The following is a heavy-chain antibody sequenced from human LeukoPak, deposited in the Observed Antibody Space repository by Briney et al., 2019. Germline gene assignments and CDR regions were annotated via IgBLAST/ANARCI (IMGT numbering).Heavy chain of an antibody. CDR2: IKQDGSEK. D-gene: IGHD3-10*01. V-gene: IGHV3-7*01. Sequence: GGSPRLSCAASGFTFSSYGMHWVRQAPGKGLEWVANIKQDGSEKYYVDSVKGRFTISRDNAKNSLYLQMNSLRAEDTAVYYRARDGNYGSGSFLFDYWGQGTLVTVSS. CDR1: GFTFSSYG. J-gene: IGHJ4*02. CDR3: ARDGNYGSGSFLFDY.